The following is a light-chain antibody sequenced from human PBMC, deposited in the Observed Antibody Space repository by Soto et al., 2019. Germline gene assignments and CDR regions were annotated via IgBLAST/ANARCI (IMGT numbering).Light chain of an antibody. CDR2: DAS. J-gene: IGKJ1*01. CDR3: QHRYNWPRT. V-gene: IGKV3-11*01. CDR1: QSVSSY. Sequence: EIVLTQSPATLSLSPGERATLSCRASQSVSSYLAWYQQKPGQGPRLLIYDASNRATGIPARFSGSGSGTDFTLTIRSLEPEDFAVYYCQHRYNWPRTFGQGTKVEIK.